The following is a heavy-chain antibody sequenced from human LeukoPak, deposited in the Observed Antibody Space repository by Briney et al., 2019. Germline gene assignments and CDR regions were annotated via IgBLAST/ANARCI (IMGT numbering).Heavy chain of an antibody. D-gene: IGHD3-10*01. V-gene: IGHV4-34*01. J-gene: IGHJ4*02. CDR1: GGSFSGYY. Sequence: SETLSLTCAVYGGSFSGYYWSWIRQPPGKGLELIGEINHSGSTNYNPSLKSRVTISVDTSKNQFSLKLSSVTAADTAVYYCARERMVRGVITRVYWGQGTLVTVSS. CDR2: INHSGST. CDR3: ARERMVRGVITRVY.